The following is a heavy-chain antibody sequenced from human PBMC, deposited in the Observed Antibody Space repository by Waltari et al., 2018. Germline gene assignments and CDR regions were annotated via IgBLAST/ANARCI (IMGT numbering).Heavy chain of an antibody. CDR1: GGSISSYY. J-gene: IGHJ4*02. Sequence: QVQLQESGPGLVKPSETLSLTCTVSGGSISSYYWSWIRQPPGKGLEWIGYIYYSGSTNYNPSLKSRVTISVDTSKNQFSLKLSSVTAADTAVYYCARDGWDYYDSSGYYGGFDYWGQGTLVTVSS. CDR2: IYYSGST. D-gene: IGHD3-22*01. V-gene: IGHV4-59*01. CDR3: ARDGWDYYDSSGYYGGFDY.